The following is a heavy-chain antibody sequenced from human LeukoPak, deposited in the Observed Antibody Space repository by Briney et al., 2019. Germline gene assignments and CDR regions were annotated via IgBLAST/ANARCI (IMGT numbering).Heavy chain of an antibody. CDR1: GGSISSYY. Sequence: PSETLSLTCTVSGGSISSYYWSWIRQPPGKGLEWIGYIYYSGSTNYNPSLKSRVTISVDTSKNQFSLKLSSVTAADTAVYYCARDRIQLPIYSSYWYFDLWGRGTLVTVSS. V-gene: IGHV4-59*01. CDR3: ARDRIQLPIYSSYWYFDL. D-gene: IGHD5-18*01. J-gene: IGHJ2*01. CDR2: IYYSGST.